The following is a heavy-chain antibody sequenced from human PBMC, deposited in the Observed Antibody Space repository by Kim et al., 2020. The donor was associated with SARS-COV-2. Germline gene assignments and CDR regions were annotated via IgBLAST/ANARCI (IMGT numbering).Heavy chain of an antibody. CDR2: IIPIFGTA. D-gene: IGHD3-10*01. CDR1: GGTFSSNS. V-gene: IGHV1-69*13. Sequence: SVKVSCKTSGGTFSSNSISWVRQAPGQGLEWMGEIIPIFGTANYAQKFQGRVTITADESTSTAYMALSGLRSEDTAIYYCARGYGRGFGDPLDYWGQGTLVIVSS. J-gene: IGHJ4*02. CDR3: ARGYGRGFGDPLDY.